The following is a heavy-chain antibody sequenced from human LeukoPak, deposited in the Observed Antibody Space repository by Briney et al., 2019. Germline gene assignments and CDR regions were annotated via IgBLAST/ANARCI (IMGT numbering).Heavy chain of an antibody. V-gene: IGHV1-18*01. CDR3: ASHDNTRSNDY. CDR1: GYSENFYG. Sequence: GASVKVSCKTSGYSENFYGITWVRQVAGQGLEWMGWISAQHGQTEYAPNSQDRVTMTTDTYTNTAYMELRSLRSDDTAVYYCASHDNTRSNDYWGQGTLVTVSS. J-gene: IGHJ4*02. CDR2: ISAQHGQT. D-gene: IGHD1-1*01.